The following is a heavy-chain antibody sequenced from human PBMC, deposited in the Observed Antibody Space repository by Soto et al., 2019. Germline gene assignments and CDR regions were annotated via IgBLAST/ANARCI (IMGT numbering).Heavy chain of an antibody. CDR3: ARHAGNSWKGDYFDY. D-gene: IGHD6-13*01. CDR2: IDPNDSQT. V-gene: IGHV5-51*01. J-gene: IGHJ4*02. Sequence: PGESLKISCQASGYSFSSSWIGWVRQMPGKGLEWMGIIDPNDSQTMYSPSFQGQVTISADKSIDTAYLQWSSLKTSDTAMYYCARHAGNSWKGDYFDYWGQGALVTVSS. CDR1: GYSFSSSW.